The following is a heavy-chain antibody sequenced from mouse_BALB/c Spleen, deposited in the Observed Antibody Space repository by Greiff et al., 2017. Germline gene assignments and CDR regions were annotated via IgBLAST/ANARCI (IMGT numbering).Heavy chain of an antibody. Sequence: VQLKESGPGLVKPSQSQSLTCTVTGYSITSDYAWNWIRQFPGNKLEWMGYISYSGSTSYNPSLKSRISITRDTSKNQFFLQLNSVTTEDTATYYCARDGNYAMDYWGQGTSVTVSS. D-gene: IGHD2-1*01. CDR2: ISYSGST. V-gene: IGHV3-2*02. CDR3: ARDGNYAMDY. J-gene: IGHJ4*01. CDR1: GYSITSDYA.